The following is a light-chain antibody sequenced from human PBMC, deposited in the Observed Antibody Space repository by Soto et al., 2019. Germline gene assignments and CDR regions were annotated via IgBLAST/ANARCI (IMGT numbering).Light chain of an antibody. Sequence: QSALTQPRSVSGSPGQSVTISCTGTSSDVGGYNYVSWYQQHPGKAPKLIIYDVNKRPSGVPDRFSGSKSGNTASLTISGLHAEDEAHYYCCSYAGSYTRVFGGGTKLPS. CDR3: CSYAGSYTRV. CDR2: DVN. V-gene: IGLV2-11*01. CDR1: SSDVGGYNY. J-gene: IGLJ2*01.